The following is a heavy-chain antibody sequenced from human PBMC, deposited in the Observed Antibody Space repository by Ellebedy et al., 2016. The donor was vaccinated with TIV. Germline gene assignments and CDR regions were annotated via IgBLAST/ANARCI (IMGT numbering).Heavy chain of an antibody. CDR3: ARDGNSYGLVAPYYMDV. CDR1: GFTFSAFA. Sequence: GGSLRLSCAASGFTFSAFAMHWVRQAPGKGLEWVAVMSYDGSNKYYGDSVKGRFTISRGNSKNTLYLQMDALRAEDTAVYYCARDGNSYGLVAPYYMDVWGKGTTVTVSS. D-gene: IGHD5-18*01. CDR2: MSYDGSNK. J-gene: IGHJ6*03. V-gene: IGHV3-30*04.